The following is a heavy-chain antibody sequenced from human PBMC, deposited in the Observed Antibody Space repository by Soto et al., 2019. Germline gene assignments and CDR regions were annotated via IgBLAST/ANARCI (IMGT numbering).Heavy chain of an antibody. V-gene: IGHV4-31*03. CDR2: IYYSGST. CDR1: GGSISSGGYY. J-gene: IGHJ3*02. Sequence: PSETLSLTCTVSGGSISSGGYYWSWIRQHPGKGLEWIGYIYYSGSTYYNPSLKSRVTISVDTSKNQFSLKLSSVTAADTAVYYCARDTYPLNYYDSSGYYYRGAFDIWGQGTMVTV. CDR3: ARDTYPLNYYDSSGYYYRGAFDI. D-gene: IGHD3-22*01.